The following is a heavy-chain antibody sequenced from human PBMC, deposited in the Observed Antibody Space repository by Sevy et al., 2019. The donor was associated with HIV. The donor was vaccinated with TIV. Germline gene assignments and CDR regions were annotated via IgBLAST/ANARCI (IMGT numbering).Heavy chain of an antibody. CDR1: GFTFSSYA. J-gene: IGHJ4*02. V-gene: IGHV3-30-3*01. CDR2: ISYDGSNK. D-gene: IGHD6-13*01. CDR3: ARGFSYSSTVDY. Sequence: GGSLRLSCAASGFTFSSYAMHWVRQAPGKGLEWVAVISYDGSNKHYADSVKGRFTISRDNSKNTLYLQMNSLRAEDTAVYYCARGFSYSSTVDYWGQGTLVTVSS.